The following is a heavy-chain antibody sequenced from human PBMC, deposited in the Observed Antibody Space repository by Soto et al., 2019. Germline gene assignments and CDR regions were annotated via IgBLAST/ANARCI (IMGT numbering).Heavy chain of an antibody. CDR3: ARVDTPTVRVGMDV. V-gene: IGHV3-23*01. CDR1: GFNFNSHA. CDR2: ISANIIST. D-gene: IGHD2-15*01. Sequence: EVQLLESGGGLVQPGGSLRLSCAAAGFNFNSHAMTWVRQAPGKGLEWVSTISANIISTYYADSVKGRFTIFRDNSKNPLSLQMSSLRVEDTAVYHCARVDTPTVRVGMDVWGQGTTVTVSS. J-gene: IGHJ6*02.